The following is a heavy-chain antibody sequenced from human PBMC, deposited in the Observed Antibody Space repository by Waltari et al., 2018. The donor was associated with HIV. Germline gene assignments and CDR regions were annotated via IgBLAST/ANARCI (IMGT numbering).Heavy chain of an antibody. CDR1: GGSISSSSYY. CDR2: IYYSGST. V-gene: IGHV4-39*07. Sequence: QLQLQESGPGLVKPSETLSLTCTVSGGSISSSSYYWGWIRQPPGKGLEWIGSIYYSGSTYYNPSLKSRVTISVDTSKNQFSLKLSSVTAADTAVYYCARDLDDYGDYYYYYYGMDVWGQGTTVTVSS. D-gene: IGHD4-17*01. J-gene: IGHJ6*02. CDR3: ARDLDDYGDYYYYYYGMDV.